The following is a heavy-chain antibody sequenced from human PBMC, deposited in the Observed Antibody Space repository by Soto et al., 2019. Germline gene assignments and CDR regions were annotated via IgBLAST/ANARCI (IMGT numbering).Heavy chain of an antibody. J-gene: IGHJ5*02. CDR2: IWYDGSNK. CDR1: GFTFSSYG. V-gene: IGHV3-33*01. Sequence: GGSLRLSCAASGFTFSSYGMHWVRQAPGKGLEWVAVIWYDGSNKYYADSVKGRFTISRDNSKNTLYLQMNSLRAEDTAVYYCARGGKKDLIRYFATQAWGQGTLVTVSS. D-gene: IGHD3-9*01. CDR3: ARGGKKDLIRYFATQA.